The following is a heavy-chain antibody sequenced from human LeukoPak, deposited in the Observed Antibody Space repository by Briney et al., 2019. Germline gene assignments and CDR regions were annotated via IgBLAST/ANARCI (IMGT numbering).Heavy chain of an antibody. CDR3: ARLTTMTTTGGPFYY. Sequence: GGSLRLSCAASGFTFSSYEMNWVRQAPGKGLEWVSYITSSGNTIYYADSVKGRFTISRDNAKNSLYLQMNSLRAEDTAVYYCARLTTMTTTGGPFYYWGQGTLVTVSS. CDR1: GFTFSSYE. CDR2: ITSSGNTI. J-gene: IGHJ4*02. V-gene: IGHV3-48*03. D-gene: IGHD4-17*01.